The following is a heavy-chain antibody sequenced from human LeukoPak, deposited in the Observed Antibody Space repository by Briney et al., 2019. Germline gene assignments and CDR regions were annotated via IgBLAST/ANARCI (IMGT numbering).Heavy chain of an antibody. CDR3: ARHFVSGWYYDY. CDR2: INHSGST. J-gene: IGHJ4*02. D-gene: IGHD6-19*01. CDR1: GGSFSGYY. Sequence: SETLSLTCAVYGGSFSGYYWSWIRQPPGKGLEWIGEINHSGSTNYNPSLKSRVTISVDTSKNQFSLKLSSVTAADTAVYYCARHFVSGWYYDYWGQGTLVTVSS. V-gene: IGHV4-34*01.